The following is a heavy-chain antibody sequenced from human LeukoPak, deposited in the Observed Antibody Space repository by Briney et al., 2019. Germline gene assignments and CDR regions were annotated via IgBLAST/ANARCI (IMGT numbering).Heavy chain of an antibody. CDR1: GFTFRTSG. J-gene: IGHJ4*02. CDR2: ISGSGVST. D-gene: IGHD5-18*01. CDR3: AKEYGYTYGEFDY. V-gene: IGHV3-23*01. Sequence: GGSLRLSCAASGFTFRTSGMSWVRQAPGKGLEWVSAISGSGVSTYYADSVKGRFTISRDNSKNTLYLQMNSLRAEDTAVYYCAKEYGYTYGEFDYWGQGTLVTVSS.